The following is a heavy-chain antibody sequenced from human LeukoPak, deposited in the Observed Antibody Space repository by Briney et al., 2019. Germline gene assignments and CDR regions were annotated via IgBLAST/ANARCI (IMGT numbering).Heavy chain of an antibody. CDR2: IYYSGST. J-gene: IGHJ5*02. V-gene: IGHV4-30-4*01. CDR3: ARLNIVVVLNRGNWFDP. D-gene: IGHD2-2*01. CDR1: GGSISSGDYY. Sequence: SETLSLTCTVSGGSISSGDYYWSWIRQPPGKGLEWIGYIYYSGSTYYNPSLKSRVTISVDTSKNQFSLKLSSVTAADTAVYYCARLNIVVVLNRGNWFDPWGRGTLVTVSS.